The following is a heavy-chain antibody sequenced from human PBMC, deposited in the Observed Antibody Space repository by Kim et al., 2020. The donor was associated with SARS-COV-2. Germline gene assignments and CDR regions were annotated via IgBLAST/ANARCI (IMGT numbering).Heavy chain of an antibody. Sequence: LTSRVTISVDTSKNQFSLKLSSVTAADTAVYYCARGEGAAAGPHYYGMDVWGQGTTVTVSS. CDR3: ARGEGAAAGPHYYGMDV. D-gene: IGHD6-13*01. V-gene: IGHV4-34*01. J-gene: IGHJ6*02.